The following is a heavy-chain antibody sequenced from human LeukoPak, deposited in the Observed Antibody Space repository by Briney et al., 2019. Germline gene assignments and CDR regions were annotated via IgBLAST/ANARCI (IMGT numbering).Heavy chain of an antibody. Sequence: ASVKVSCKASGYTFTGYYMHWVRQAPGQGLEWMGWINPNSGGTNYAQKFQGRVTMTRDTSISTAYMELSRLRSDDTAVYYCARDSLRAPESKTWAGRVTENWFDPWGQGTLVTVSS. V-gene: IGHV1-2*02. CDR3: ARDSLRAPESKTWAGRVTENWFDP. CDR1: GYTFTGYY. CDR2: INPNSGGT. J-gene: IGHJ5*02. D-gene: IGHD2-21*02.